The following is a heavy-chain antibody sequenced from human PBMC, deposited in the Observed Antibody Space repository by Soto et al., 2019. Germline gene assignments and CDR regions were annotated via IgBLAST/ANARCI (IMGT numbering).Heavy chain of an antibody. Sequence: GGSLRLSCAASGFTFSSYGMHWVRQAPGKGLEWVAVIWYDGSNKYYADSVKGRFTISRDNSKNTLYLQMNSLRAEDTAVYYCARDLDGDYYFDYWGQGTLVTVSS. CDR2: IWYDGSNK. V-gene: IGHV3-33*01. D-gene: IGHD4-17*01. CDR3: ARDLDGDYYFDY. J-gene: IGHJ4*02. CDR1: GFTFSSYG.